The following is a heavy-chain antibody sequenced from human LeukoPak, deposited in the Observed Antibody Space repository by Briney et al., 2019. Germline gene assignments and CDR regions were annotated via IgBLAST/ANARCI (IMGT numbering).Heavy chain of an antibody. CDR3: ARELDYYGMDV. J-gene: IGHJ6*02. CDR1: GGSISSGDYY. D-gene: IGHD1-1*01. Sequence: SETLSLTCTVSGGSISSGDYYWSWIRQPPGKGLEWIGYIYYSGSTYYNPSLKSRVTISVDTSKNQFALKLSSVTAADTAVYYCARELDYYGMDVWGQGTTVTVSS. CDR2: IYYSGST. V-gene: IGHV4-30-4*01.